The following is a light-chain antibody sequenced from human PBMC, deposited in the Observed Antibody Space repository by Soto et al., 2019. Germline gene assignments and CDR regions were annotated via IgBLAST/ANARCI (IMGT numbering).Light chain of an antibody. V-gene: IGLV2-14*01. CDR2: EVS. CDR1: SSDVGGYNY. CDR3: SSYTGTSSWV. Sequence: QSALTQPASVSGSPGQSITISCTGTSSDVGGYNYVSWYQQHPGKAPKLLIYEVSNWPSGLSNRFSGSKSGNTASLTISGLQAEDEADYYCSSYTGTSSWVFGGGTQLTVL. J-gene: IGLJ3*02.